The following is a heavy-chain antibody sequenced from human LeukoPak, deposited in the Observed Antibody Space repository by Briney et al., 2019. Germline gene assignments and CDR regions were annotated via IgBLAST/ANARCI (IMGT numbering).Heavy chain of an antibody. CDR2: IYYGGTI. CDR1: GDSISSYY. D-gene: IGHD5-18*01. Sequence: SETLSLTCTVYGDSISSYYWSWIRQPPGKQLEWIAYIYYGGTIKYNPSLQSRGTISIDMSKNQFSLKLTSVTAADTAVYYCARHGYTHASYFDRWGQGTLVTVSS. J-gene: IGHJ4*02. CDR3: ARHGYTHASYFDR. V-gene: IGHV4-59*08.